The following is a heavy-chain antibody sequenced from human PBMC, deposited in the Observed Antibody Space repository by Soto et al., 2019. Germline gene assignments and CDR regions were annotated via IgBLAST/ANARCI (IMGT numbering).Heavy chain of an antibody. CDR3: ARYCSSTSCPSYWFDP. D-gene: IGHD2-2*01. V-gene: IGHV2-5*02. Sequence: GPTLVKPTQTLTLTCAFSGFSLSTSGVGVGWIRQPPGKALEWLALIYWDDDKRYSPSLKSRLTITNDTSKNQVVLTMTNMDPVDKATYYCARYCSSTSCPSYWFDPWVQGTLVTVSS. CDR1: GFSLSTSGVG. CDR2: IYWDDDK. J-gene: IGHJ5*02.